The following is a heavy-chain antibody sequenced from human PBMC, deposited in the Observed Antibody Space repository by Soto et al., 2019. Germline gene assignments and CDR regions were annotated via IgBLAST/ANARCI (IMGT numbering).Heavy chain of an antibody. D-gene: IGHD6-25*01. CDR1: GFTFSTYW. Sequence: DVQLVESGGGLVQPGGSLRLSCAASGFTFSTYWMSWVRQAPGKGLEWVANIKQDGSEKYYVDSVKGRFTISRDNAEKSLYLQMNSLRAEDTALYYCARGGGRVDYWGQGTLVTVSS. CDR3: ARGGGRVDY. J-gene: IGHJ4*02. CDR2: IKQDGSEK. V-gene: IGHV3-7*04.